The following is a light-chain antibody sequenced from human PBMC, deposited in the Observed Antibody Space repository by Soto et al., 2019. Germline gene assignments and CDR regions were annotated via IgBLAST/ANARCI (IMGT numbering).Light chain of an antibody. CDR1: QSISSY. V-gene: IGKV1-39*01. J-gene: IGKJ1*01. Sequence: DIQMTQSPSSLSASVGDRVTITCRASQSISSYLNWYQQIPGKAPKLLIYAASSLQSGVPSRFSGSGSGTDFTLTISSLQPEDFETYYCQQSSSTPPTFGQGTKVDSK. CDR3: QQSSSTPPT. CDR2: AAS.